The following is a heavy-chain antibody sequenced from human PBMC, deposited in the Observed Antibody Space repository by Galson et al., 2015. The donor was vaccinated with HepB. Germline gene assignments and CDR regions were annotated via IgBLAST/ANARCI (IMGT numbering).Heavy chain of an antibody. CDR3: ARQSIVVVPAAPYYYYYGMDV. J-gene: IGHJ6*02. Sequence: TLSLTCTVSGGSISSGGYYWSWIRQHPGKGLEWIGYIYYSGSTYYNPSLKSRVTISVDTSKNQFSLKLSSVTAADTAVYYCARQSIVVVPAAPYYYYYGMDVWGQGTTVTVSS. D-gene: IGHD2-2*01. V-gene: IGHV4-31*03. CDR1: GGSISSGGYY. CDR2: IYYSGST.